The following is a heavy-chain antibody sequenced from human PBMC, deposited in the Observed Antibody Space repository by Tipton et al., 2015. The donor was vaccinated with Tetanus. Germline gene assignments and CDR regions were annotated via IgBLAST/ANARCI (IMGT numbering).Heavy chain of an antibody. CDR3: ARVGNTMIGGQATYFDY. D-gene: IGHD3-10*01. J-gene: IGHJ4*02. V-gene: IGHV4-4*02. Sequence: TLSLTCAVSGGSIDSINWWSWVRQPPGQGLEWIGETSDSGYTNYSPSLKSRVTISVDTSKDQFSLKMNSVTAADTAVYYCARVGNTMIGGQATYFDYWGQGTLVTVSS. CDR2: TSDSGYT. CDR1: GGSIDSINW.